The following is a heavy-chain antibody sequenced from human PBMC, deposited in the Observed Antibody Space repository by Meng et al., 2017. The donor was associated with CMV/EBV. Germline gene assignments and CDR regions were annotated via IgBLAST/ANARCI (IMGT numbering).Heavy chain of an antibody. V-gene: IGHV4-39*07. D-gene: IGHD3-22*01. CDR2: IFYSGST. CDR1: SIRSSNYY. CDR3: ARDHDSSGHYVYYFDS. Sequence: SIRSSNYYWGWIRQPTGKGLEWIGSIFYSGSTYYNLSLKSRVTISVDTSKNQFSLNLTSVTAADTAMYYCARDHDSSGHYVYYFDSWGQGTLVTVSS. J-gene: IGHJ4*02.